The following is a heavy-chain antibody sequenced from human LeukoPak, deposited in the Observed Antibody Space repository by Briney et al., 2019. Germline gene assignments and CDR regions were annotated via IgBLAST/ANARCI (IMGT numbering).Heavy chain of an antibody. D-gene: IGHD3-9*01. CDR2: MNPNSGNT. CDR1: EYTFTSYD. V-gene: IGHV1-8*01. J-gene: IGHJ4*02. CDR3: ARGLGLYLRYFDWSHGY. Sequence: GASVKVSCKASEYTFTSYDINWVRQATGQGLEWMGWMNPNSGNTGYAQKFQGRVTMTRNTSISTAYMELSSLRSEDTAVYYCARGLGLYLRYFDWSHGYWGQGTLVTVSS.